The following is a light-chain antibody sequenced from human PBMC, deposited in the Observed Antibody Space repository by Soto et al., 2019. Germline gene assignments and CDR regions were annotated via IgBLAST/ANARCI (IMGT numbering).Light chain of an antibody. CDR1: QTISND. J-gene: IGKJ4*01. CDR2: GAS. CDR3: QQNNKWPPVT. Sequence: EVVMTQSPATVSVSPGEGVTLSCRASQTISNDLAWYQQKPGQAPRLLIYGASTRATGVPARFSGGGSGTEFTLTIGSLQSEDFAFYYCQQNNKWPPVTFGGGTKVEIK. V-gene: IGKV3-15*01.